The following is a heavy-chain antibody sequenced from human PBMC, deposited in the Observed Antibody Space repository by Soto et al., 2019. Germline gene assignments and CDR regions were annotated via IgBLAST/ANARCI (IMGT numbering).Heavy chain of an antibody. CDR2: ISGSGGST. V-gene: IGHV3-23*01. J-gene: IGHJ4*02. CDR1: EFTFSSYA. D-gene: IGHD6-13*01. Sequence: GRSLRLSCAASEFTFSSYAMSWVRQAPGKWLEWVSAISGSGGSTYYADSVKGRFTISRDNSKNTLYLQMNSLRAEDTAVYYCAKHSPSGYEVSYSSSWYFEPRIDYWGQGTLVTVPS. CDR3: AKHSPSGYEVSYSSSWYFEPRIDY.